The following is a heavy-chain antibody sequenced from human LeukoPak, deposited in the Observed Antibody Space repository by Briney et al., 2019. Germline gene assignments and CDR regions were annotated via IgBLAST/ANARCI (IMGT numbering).Heavy chain of an antibody. J-gene: IGHJ6*03. CDR3: ARALDYGDYYYYMDV. CDR2: ISAYNGNT. V-gene: IGHV1-18*01. D-gene: IGHD4-17*01. CDR1: GYTFTSYG. Sequence: ASVKVSCKASGYTFTSYGISWVRQAPGQGLEWMGWISAYNGNTNYAQKLQGRVIMTTDTSTSTAYMELRSLRSDDTAVYYCARALDYGDYYYYMDVWGKGTTVTVSS.